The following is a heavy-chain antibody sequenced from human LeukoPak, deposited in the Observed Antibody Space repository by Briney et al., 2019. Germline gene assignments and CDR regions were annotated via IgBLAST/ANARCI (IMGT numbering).Heavy chain of an antibody. CDR3: ARSPLGGYYFVAFDI. J-gene: IGHJ3*02. CDR1: GGSISSGGYY. D-gene: IGHD3-22*01. V-gene: IGHV4-61*08. Sequence: SQTLSLTCTVSGGSISSGGYYWSWIRQPPGKGLEWIGYIYYSGSTNYNPSLKSRVTISVDTSKNQFSLKLSSVTAADTAVYYCARSPLGGYYFVAFDIWGQGTMVTVSS. CDR2: IYYSGST.